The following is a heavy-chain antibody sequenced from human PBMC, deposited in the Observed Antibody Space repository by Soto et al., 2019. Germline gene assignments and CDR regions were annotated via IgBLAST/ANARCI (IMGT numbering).Heavy chain of an antibody. D-gene: IGHD5-18*01. CDR3: ARERGLDTAMAQRLGYYYYYDMDV. Sequence: ASVKVSCKASGYTFTGYYMHWVRQAPGQGLEWMGWINPNSGGTNYAQKFQGWVTMTRDTSISTAYMELSRLRSDDTAVYYCARERGLDTAMAQRLGYYYYYDMDVWGQGTTVTVSS. CDR1: GYTFTGYY. J-gene: IGHJ6*02. V-gene: IGHV1-2*04. CDR2: INPNSGGT.